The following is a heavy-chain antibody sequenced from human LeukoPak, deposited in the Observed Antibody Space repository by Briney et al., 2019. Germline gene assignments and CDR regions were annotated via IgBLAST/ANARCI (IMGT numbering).Heavy chain of an antibody. CDR1: GFSVNSNY. CDR3: ARGIPYDYGDYYFDD. V-gene: IGHV3-53*01. J-gene: IGHJ4*02. Sequence: GGSLRLSCAASGFSVNSNYMTWVRQAPGKGLEWVSGIYSGGSTYYVDSVKGRFTISRDNSKNTLYLQMNSLRAEDTAVYYCARGIPYDYGDYYFDDWGQGTLVTVSS. D-gene: IGHD4-17*01. CDR2: IYSGGST.